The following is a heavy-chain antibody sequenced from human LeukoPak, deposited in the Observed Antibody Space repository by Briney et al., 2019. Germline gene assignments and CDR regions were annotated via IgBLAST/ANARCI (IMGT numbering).Heavy chain of an antibody. CDR2: TSHDGDTI. D-gene: IGHD2-2*01. J-gene: IGHJ6*02. CDR1: GFTFSSYG. V-gene: IGHV3-30*18. Sequence: GRSLRLSCAASGFTFSSYGMHWVRQATGKGLEWVAVTSHDGDTISYVDSVKGPFTISRDNSKNTLYLQMNSLRAEDTAVYYCAKDFCSSTSCYRDYYYGMDVWGQGTTVTVSS. CDR3: AKDFCSSTSCYRDYYYGMDV.